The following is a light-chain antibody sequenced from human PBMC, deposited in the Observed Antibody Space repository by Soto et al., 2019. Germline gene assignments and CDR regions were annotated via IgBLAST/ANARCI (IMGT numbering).Light chain of an antibody. CDR2: DVI. V-gene: IGLV2-14*02. CDR3: SSYTSSSSYV. J-gene: IGLJ1*01. Sequence: QSVLTQPASVSGSPGQSITISCTGTSSDVGSYNLVSWYQHHPGKVPKLIIYDVINRPSGVSNRFSGSKTGNTASLIISGLQAEDEADYYCSSYTSSSSYVFGSGTKLTVL. CDR1: SSDVGSYNL.